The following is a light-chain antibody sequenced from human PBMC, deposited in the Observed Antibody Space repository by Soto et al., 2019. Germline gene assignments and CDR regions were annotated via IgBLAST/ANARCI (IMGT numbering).Light chain of an antibody. CDR1: SSDVGRYDY. J-gene: IGLJ1*01. CDR3: CSFAGSYSYV. CDR2: DVT. Sequence: QSALTQPRPVSGSPGQSVTISCTGTSSDVGRYDYVSWYQQYPGEAPKLIIYDVTERPSGVHARFSGSKSGNTASLTISWLRAEDEAAYSCCSFAGSYSYVFGGGTKVTVL. V-gene: IGLV2-11*01.